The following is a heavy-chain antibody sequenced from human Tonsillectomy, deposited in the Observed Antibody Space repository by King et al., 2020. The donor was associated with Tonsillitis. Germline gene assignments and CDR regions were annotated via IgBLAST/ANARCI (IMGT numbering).Heavy chain of an antibody. D-gene: IGHD6-19*01. CDR3: ASDNSGFSVWPSYVFAY. Sequence: VQLVESGGGVVQPGRSLRLSCVASRFTFSSYTMHWVRQAPGKGLEWVAVISYDGSNKYYADSVKGRFTISRDNSKNTLYLQMNSLRTEDTAVYYCASDNSGFSVWPSYVFAYWGRGTLVTVSS. J-gene: IGHJ4*02. CDR1: RFTFSSYT. CDR2: ISYDGSNK. V-gene: IGHV3-30-3*01.